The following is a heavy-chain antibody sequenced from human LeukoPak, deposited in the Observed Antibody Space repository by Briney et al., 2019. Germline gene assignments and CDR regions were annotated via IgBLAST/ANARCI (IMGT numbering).Heavy chain of an antibody. V-gene: IGHV4-34*01. J-gene: IGHJ4*02. CDR2: INHSGST. CDR3: ASQGLRTFDY. CDR1: GGSFSGYY. Sequence: SETLSLTCAVYGGSFSGYYWSWIRQPPGKGLEWIGEINHSGSTNYNPSLKSRVTISVDTPKNQFSLKLSSVTAADTAVYYCASQGLRTFDYWGQGTLVTVSS.